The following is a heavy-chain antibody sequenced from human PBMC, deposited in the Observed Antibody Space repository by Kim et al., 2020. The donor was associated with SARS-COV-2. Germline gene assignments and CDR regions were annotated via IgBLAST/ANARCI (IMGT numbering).Heavy chain of an antibody. CDR1: GGSFSGYY. J-gene: IGHJ3*02. Sequence: SETLSLTCAVYGGSFSGYYWSWIRQPPGKGLEWIGEINHSGSTNYNPSLKSRVTISVDTSKNQFSLKLSSVTAADTAVYYCARLRRIAAAGTTAFDIWGQGTMVTVSS. V-gene: IGHV4-34*01. CDR2: INHSGST. CDR3: ARLRRIAAAGTTAFDI. D-gene: IGHD6-13*01.